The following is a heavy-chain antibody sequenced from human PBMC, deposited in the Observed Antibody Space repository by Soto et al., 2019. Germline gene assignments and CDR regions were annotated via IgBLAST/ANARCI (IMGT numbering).Heavy chain of an antibody. V-gene: IGHV4-59*01. J-gene: IGHJ6*03. D-gene: IGHD2-15*01. CDR2: ISYSGST. CDR1: GGSISSYF. Sequence: KPSETLSLTCTVSGGSISSYFWTWIRLPPGKGLEWIGYISYSGSTNYNPSLKSRVTISTHPSKNPFSLKLSSVTAADTAVYYCARAEYWVQNYYYYMDVWGKGTTVTVSS. CDR3: ARAEYWVQNYYYYMDV.